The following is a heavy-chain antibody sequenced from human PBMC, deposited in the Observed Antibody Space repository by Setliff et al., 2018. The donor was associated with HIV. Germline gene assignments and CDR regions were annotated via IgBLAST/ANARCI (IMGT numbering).Heavy chain of an antibody. CDR1: GGSISSGPYY. CDR3: ARDDGGYNYAEAFDV. V-gene: IGHV4-39*07. D-gene: IGHD3-16*01. CDR2: IYYDGST. Sequence: SETLSLTCTVSGGSISSGPYYWGWIRQPPGKGLEWIGNIYYDGSTYYNPSLKSRVIISLDTSKNQLSLRLSSMTAADTAVYYCARDDGGYNYAEAFDVWGQGTMVTVS. J-gene: IGHJ3*01.